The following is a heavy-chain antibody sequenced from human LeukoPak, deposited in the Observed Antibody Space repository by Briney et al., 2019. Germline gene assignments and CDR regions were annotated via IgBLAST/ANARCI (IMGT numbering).Heavy chain of an antibody. D-gene: IGHD6-19*01. V-gene: IGHV3-21*01. CDR2: ISSSSSYI. CDR3: AAGYSSGWSVGSADY. CDR1: GFTFSSYS. Sequence: GGSLRLSCAASGFTFSSYSMNWVRQAPGKGLEWVSSISSSSSYIYYADSVKGRFTISRDNAKNSLYLQMNSLRAEDTAVYYCAAGYSSGWSVGSADYWGQGTLVTVSS. J-gene: IGHJ4*02.